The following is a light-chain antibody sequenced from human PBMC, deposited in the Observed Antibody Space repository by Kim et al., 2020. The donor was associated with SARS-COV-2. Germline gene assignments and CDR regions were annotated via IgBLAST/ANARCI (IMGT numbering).Light chain of an antibody. CDR2: EVT. V-gene: IGLV2-8*01. J-gene: IGLJ1*01. CDR3: SSYAGDNHYV. Sequence: QSALTQPPSATGSLGQSVTISCTGTNSDVGNYDYVSWYQQHPGKAPKLIISEVTKRPSGVPDRFSGSKSGRTASLTVSGLQPEDEADYYCSSYAGDNHYVFGTGTKVTVL. CDR1: NSDVGNYDY.